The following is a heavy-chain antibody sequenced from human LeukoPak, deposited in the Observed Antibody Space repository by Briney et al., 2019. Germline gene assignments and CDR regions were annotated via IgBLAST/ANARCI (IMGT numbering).Heavy chain of an antibody. D-gene: IGHD2-21*02. CDR3: ARGPYCGGDCYFAY. CDR1: GASISSYY. CDR2: IHYSGIT. V-gene: IGHV4-59*12. J-gene: IGHJ4*02. Sequence: SETLSLTCTVSGASISSYYWSWIRQPPGKGLEYIGYIHYSGITNYNPSLKSRVTISVDTSKNQFSLKLSSVTAADTAVYFCARGPYCGGDCYFAYWGQGTLVTVSS.